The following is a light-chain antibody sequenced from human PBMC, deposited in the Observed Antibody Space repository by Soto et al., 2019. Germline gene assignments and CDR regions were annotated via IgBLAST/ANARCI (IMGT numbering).Light chain of an antibody. CDR2: DDS. V-gene: IGKV3-11*01. CDR1: QSGSSY. Sequence: EIVLTQSPATLSLSPGERATLSCRASQSGSSYLAWYQQKPGQSPRLLIXDDSNRATGIPARFSGTGSGTEFPLTITSLQSEDFALYYCQQYNDWPLTFGQGTKVDI. J-gene: IGKJ1*01. CDR3: QQYNDWPLT.